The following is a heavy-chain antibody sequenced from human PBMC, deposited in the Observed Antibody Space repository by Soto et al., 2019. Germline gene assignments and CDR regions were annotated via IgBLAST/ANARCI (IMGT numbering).Heavy chain of an antibody. CDR1: GGSISSGDYY. CDR3: AREHYYGSGSYDN. D-gene: IGHD3-10*01. Sequence: QVQLQESGPGLVKPSQTLSLTCTVSGGSISSGDYYWSWIRQPPGKSLEWIGYIYYSGSTYYNPSLKSRVTISVDTSKCQFSLKLSSVTAADTAVYYWAREHYYGSGSYDNWGQGTLVTVSS. J-gene: IGHJ4*02. V-gene: IGHV4-30-4*01. CDR2: IYYSGST.